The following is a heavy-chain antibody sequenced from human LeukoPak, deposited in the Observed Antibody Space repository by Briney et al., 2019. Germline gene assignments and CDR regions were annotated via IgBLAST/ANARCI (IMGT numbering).Heavy chain of an antibody. CDR3: ARMGGYSGYDSQYYFDY. V-gene: IGHV4-59*01. Sequence: SETLSLTCIVPGGSISSYYWSWIRQPPGKGLEWIGYIYYSESTNYNPPLKSRVTISVDTSKNQFSLKLSSVTAADTAVYYCARMGGYSGYDSQYYFDYWGQGTLVTVSS. D-gene: IGHD5-12*01. J-gene: IGHJ4*02. CDR1: GGSISSYY. CDR2: IYYSEST.